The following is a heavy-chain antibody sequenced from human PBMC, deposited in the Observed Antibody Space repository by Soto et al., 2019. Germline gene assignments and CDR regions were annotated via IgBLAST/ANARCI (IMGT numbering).Heavy chain of an antibody. CDR3: VRDQQWLRPVHLNCDH. D-gene: IGHD6-19*01. Sequence: ASVKVSCKASGFTFSGYGFSWVRQAPGRGLEWMGWISAFNGETNYTQRSEGRIAMTTDAATTPANMELRSLTVEDTAVYYCVRDQQWLRPVHLNCDHCGKGTVVTLSS. J-gene: IGHJ4*02. CDR1: GFTFSGYG. V-gene: IGHV1-18*01. CDR2: ISAFNGET.